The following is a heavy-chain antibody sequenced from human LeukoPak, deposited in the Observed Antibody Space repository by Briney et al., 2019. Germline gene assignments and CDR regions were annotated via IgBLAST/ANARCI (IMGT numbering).Heavy chain of an antibody. Sequence: GGSLRLSCAASGFTFSSFGMHWVRQAPGKGLEWVSGISWNSGSIGYADSVKGRFTISRDNAKNSLYLQMNSLRAEDTALYYCAKDKVGSSSWYPQYFDYWGQGTLVTVSS. CDR1: GFTFSSFG. V-gene: IGHV3-9*01. CDR3: AKDKVGSSSWYPQYFDY. D-gene: IGHD6-13*01. CDR2: ISWNSGSI. J-gene: IGHJ4*02.